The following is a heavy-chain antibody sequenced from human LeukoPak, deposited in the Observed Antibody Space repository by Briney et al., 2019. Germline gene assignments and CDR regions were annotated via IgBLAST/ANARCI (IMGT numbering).Heavy chain of an antibody. D-gene: IGHD6-19*01. Sequence: ASVKVSCKASGGTFSSYAISWVRQAPGKGLEWMGRINPNSGGTNYAQKFQGRVTMTRDSSISTAYMELSRLRSDDTAIYYCARGDAVADTSDFNSWGQGTLVTVCS. V-gene: IGHV1-2*06. J-gene: IGHJ4*02. CDR1: GGTFSSYA. CDR3: ARGDAVADTSDFNS. CDR2: INPNSGGT.